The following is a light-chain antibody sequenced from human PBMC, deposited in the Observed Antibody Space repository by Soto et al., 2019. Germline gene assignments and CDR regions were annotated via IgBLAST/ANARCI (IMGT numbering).Light chain of an antibody. CDR3: KQRSNWPT. Sequence: IVLTHSPATLSVSPWERSPLSFVSIHSVTINYLAWYQQKPGHAPRLLIYDASNRTTGIPARFSGSGSGTDFTLTISSLEPEDFAVYYCKQRSNWPTFGQGTKVDIK. J-gene: IGKJ1*01. V-gene: IGKV3D-20*02. CDR1: HSVTINY. CDR2: DAS.